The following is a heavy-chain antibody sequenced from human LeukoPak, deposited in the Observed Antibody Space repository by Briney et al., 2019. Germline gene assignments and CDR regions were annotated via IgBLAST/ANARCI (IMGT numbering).Heavy chain of an antibody. CDR3: AKDIGIAVAGIAFDI. CDR1: GFTFDDYA. D-gene: IGHD6-19*01. J-gene: IGHJ3*02. V-gene: IGHV3-9*01. CDR2: IRWNSGSI. Sequence: PGRSLRLSYAASGFTFDDYAMHWVRHAPGKGLEWVSGIRWNSGSIAYAECVKGRFTISRDNAKNSLYMQMNSLRAEDTALYNCAKDIGIAVAGIAFDIRGQGTMATVSA.